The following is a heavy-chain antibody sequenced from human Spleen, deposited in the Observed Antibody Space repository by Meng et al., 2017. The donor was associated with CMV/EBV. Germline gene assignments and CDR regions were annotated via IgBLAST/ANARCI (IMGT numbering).Heavy chain of an antibody. J-gene: IGHJ6*02. CDR2: IYSGGRST. D-gene: IGHD2-2*01. Sequence: GGSLRLSCAASGFTFSSYAMSWVRQAPGKGLAWVSVIYSGGRSTYYADSVKGRFTISRDNSKNTLYLQMNSLRAEDTAVYYCAKGVVVVPDAIWDYYGMDVWGQGTTVTVSS. CDR3: AKGVVVVPDAIWDYYGMDV. CDR1: GFTFSSYA. V-gene: IGHV3-23*03.